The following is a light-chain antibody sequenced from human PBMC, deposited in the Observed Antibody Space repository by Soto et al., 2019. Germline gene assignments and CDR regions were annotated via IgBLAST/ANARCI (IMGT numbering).Light chain of an antibody. CDR1: SSDIGGYNF. CDR2: DVS. CDR3: GSYASSDTRV. J-gene: IGLJ3*02. Sequence: QSALTQPASVSGSPGQSITISCTGTSSDIGGYNFVSWYQQHPGKAPKLVIYDVSGRPSGVSDRFSGSKSGNTASLTISGRLAEDEADYYCGSYASSDTRVFGGGTKLTVL. V-gene: IGLV2-14*01.